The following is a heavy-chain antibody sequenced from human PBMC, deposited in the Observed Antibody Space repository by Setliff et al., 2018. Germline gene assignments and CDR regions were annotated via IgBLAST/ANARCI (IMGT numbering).Heavy chain of an antibody. Sequence: ASVKVSCKASGYTFTGYFIHWVRQAPGQGLEWMGWINPGSGATNLAQRFQGRVTMTRDTSISTAYMELSSLRSEDTAIYYCVRGGRAMGYCSGGTCLENAFDIWGQGTMVTVSS. D-gene: IGHD2-15*01. CDR3: VRGGRAMGYCSGGTCLENAFDI. CDR2: INPGSGAT. J-gene: IGHJ3*02. V-gene: IGHV1-2*02. CDR1: GYTFTGYF.